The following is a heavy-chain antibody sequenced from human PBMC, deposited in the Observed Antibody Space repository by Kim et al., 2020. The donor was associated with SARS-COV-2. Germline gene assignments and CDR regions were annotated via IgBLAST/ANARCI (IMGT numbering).Heavy chain of an antibody. V-gene: IGHV4-34*01. J-gene: IGHJ3*02. D-gene: IGHD1-1*01. CDR3: ARGLRVRHAFDI. Sequence: NHSPSLKSRVTISVDTSKNQFSLKLSSVTAADTAVYYCARGLRVRHAFDIWGQGTMVTVSS.